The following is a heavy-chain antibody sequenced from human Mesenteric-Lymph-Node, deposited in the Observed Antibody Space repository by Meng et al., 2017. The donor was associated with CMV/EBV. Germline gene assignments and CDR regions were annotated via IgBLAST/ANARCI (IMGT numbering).Heavy chain of an antibody. J-gene: IGHJ1*01. D-gene: IGHD3-16*01. CDR3: AYFGDLPPLW. Sequence: LTRNLTGAGTSSRNADWNWIRQSQSRGLELLGRKYYWTESYNDYAVSVKSRISVNLDTSKNQLSLHLNFVTPEDTAVYYCAYFGDLPPLWWGHGTLVTVSS. V-gene: IGHV6-1*01. CDR2: KYYWTESYN. CDR1: GAGTSSRNAD.